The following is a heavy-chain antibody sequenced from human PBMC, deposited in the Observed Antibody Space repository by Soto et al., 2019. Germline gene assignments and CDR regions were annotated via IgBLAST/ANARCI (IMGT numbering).Heavy chain of an antibody. J-gene: IGHJ4*02. CDR1: GGSISSSNW. D-gene: IGHD6-13*01. CDR3: ARDRGSWYRQFDY. V-gene: IGHV4-4*02. CDR2: IYHSGST. Sequence: PSETLSLTCAVSGGSISSSNWWSWVRQPPGKGLEWIGEIYHSGSTNYNPSLKSRVTISVDKSKNQFSLKLSSVTAADTAVYYCARDRGSWYRQFDYWGQGTLVTVSS.